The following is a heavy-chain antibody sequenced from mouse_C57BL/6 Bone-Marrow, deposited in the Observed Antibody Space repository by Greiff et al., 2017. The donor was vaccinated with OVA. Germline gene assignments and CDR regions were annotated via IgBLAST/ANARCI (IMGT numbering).Heavy chain of an antibody. CDR1: GYTFTSYW. CDR3: ARLLYYGSSPYYFDY. D-gene: IGHD1-1*01. V-gene: IGHV1-64*01. Sequence: QVQLQQPGAELVKPGASVKLSCKASGYTFTSYWMHWVKQRPGQGLEWIGMINPNSGSTNYNEKLKSKATLSVNESSSTAYMPLNNLTSEDSAVSYCARLLYYGSSPYYFDYWGQGTTLTVSS. J-gene: IGHJ2*01. CDR2: INPNSGST.